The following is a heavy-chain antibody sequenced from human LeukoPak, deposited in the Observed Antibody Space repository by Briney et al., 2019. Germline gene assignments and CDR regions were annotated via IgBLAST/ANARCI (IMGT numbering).Heavy chain of an antibody. J-gene: IGHJ4*02. V-gene: IGHV3-21*01. CDR3: ARQCYYYDSNESCDY. Sequence: GRSLRLSCAASGFTFSSYSMNWVRQAPGKGLEWVSSITIGSYIYYADSVKGRFTISRDNAKNSLYLQMNSLRAEDTAVYYCARQCYYYDSNESCDYWGQGTLVTVSS. CDR2: ITIGSYI. D-gene: IGHD3-22*01. CDR1: GFTFSSYS.